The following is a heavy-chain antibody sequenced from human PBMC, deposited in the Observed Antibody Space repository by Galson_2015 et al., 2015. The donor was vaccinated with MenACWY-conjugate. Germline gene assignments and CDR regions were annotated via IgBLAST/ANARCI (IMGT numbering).Heavy chain of an antibody. Sequence: LRLSCAASGFTFSRYWMSWVRQAPGKGLEWVANIKQDGSEKYYGDSVKDRFTISRDNADNSLYLQLNSPRAEDTAVYYCGTTIFGQWLIDFWGQGTLVTVSS. CDR2: IKQDGSEK. CDR1: GFTFSRYW. V-gene: IGHV3-7*03. CDR3: GTTIFGQWLIDF. J-gene: IGHJ4*02. D-gene: IGHD6-19*01.